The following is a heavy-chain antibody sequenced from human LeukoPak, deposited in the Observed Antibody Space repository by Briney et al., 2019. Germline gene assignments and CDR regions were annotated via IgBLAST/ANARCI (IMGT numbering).Heavy chain of an antibody. J-gene: IGHJ1*01. D-gene: IGHD3-22*01. Sequence: PGGSLRLSCAASGFTFSGSAMHWVRQASGKGLEWVGRIGSKANSYATAYAASVKGRFTISRDDSKNTAYLQMNSLKTEDTAVYYCTRLRLDYYDSSGYQLWGQGTLVTVSS. CDR1: GFTFSGSA. CDR3: TRLRLDYYDSSGYQL. V-gene: IGHV3-73*01. CDR2: IGSKANSYAT.